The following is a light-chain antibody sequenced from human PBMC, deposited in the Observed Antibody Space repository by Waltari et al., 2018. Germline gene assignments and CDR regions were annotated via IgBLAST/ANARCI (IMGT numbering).Light chain of an antibody. CDR2: RTN. CDR3: AAWDNNLNAYV. CDR1: KNKVGHQG. Sequence: QADLTHPTSVSKAVNQTATLPGIGNKNKVGHQGGVWLQQRQGHPPKLLSSRTNNRPSGISERFSTSRSGNTASLTISGLQAEDEGDYYCAAWDNNLNAYVFGPGTKVTVL. V-gene: IGLV10-54*04. J-gene: IGLJ1*01.